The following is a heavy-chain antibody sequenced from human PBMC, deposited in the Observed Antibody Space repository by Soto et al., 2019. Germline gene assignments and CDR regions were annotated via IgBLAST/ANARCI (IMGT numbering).Heavy chain of an antibody. CDR1: GFIFSNYG. D-gene: IGHD3-10*01. V-gene: IGHV3-30*18. CDR2: ISYHGSNR. J-gene: IGHJ6*02. CDR3: AKGPSSGSGSHWSVSPTANYYYGMDV. Sequence: HVQLVESGGGVVQPGRSLRLSCAASGFIFSNYGMHWVRQAPGKGLEWVAVISYHGSNRYYADFVKGRFAISRDESKSTLYLEMNSLRPEDTAVYFYAKGPSSGSGSHWSVSPTANYYYGMDVWGQGTTVTVSS.